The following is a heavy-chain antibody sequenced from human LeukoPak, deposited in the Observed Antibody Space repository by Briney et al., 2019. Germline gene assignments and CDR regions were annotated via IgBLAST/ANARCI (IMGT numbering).Heavy chain of an antibody. CDR3: ARDSDIVVVPAAITTGAFDY. CDR1: GYSISSGYY. Sequence: SETLSLTCTVSGYSISSGYYWGWIRQPPGKGLEWIGSIYYSGSTYYNPSLKSRVTISVDTSKNQFSLKLSSVTAADTAVYYCARDSDIVVVPAAITTGAFDYWGQGTLVTVSS. V-gene: IGHV4-38-2*02. J-gene: IGHJ4*02. D-gene: IGHD2-2*02. CDR2: IYYSGST.